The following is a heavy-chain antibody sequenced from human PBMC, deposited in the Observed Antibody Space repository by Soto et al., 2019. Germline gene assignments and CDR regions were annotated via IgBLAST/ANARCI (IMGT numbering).Heavy chain of an antibody. V-gene: IGHV4-61*08. D-gene: IGHD2-15*01. Sequence: QVQLQESGPGLVRPSETLSLTCTVSGGSISSGDFYWAWIRQPPGKGLEWIGYIRFSGSTNYNPSLKGRVTFSVDTSKNQFSLKMNSVTAADTAVYHCARGALGYCSGGSCYRYFDYWGQGTLVTVSS. CDR1: GGSISSGDFY. CDR3: ARGALGYCSGGSCYRYFDY. CDR2: IRFSGST. J-gene: IGHJ4*02.